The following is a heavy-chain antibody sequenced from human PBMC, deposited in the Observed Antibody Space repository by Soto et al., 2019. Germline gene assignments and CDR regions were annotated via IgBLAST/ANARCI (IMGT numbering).Heavy chain of an antibody. D-gene: IGHD4-17*01. J-gene: IGHJ4*02. CDR2: INPNSGGT. V-gene: IGHV1-2*04. Sequence: ASVKVSCKASGYTFTGYYMHWVRQAPGQGLEWMGWINPNSGGTNYAQKFQGWVTMTRDTSISTAYMELSRLRSDDTAVYYCARGLEGEYGDYDFDYWGQGTLVTVSS. CDR3: ARGLEGEYGDYDFDY. CDR1: GYTFTGYY.